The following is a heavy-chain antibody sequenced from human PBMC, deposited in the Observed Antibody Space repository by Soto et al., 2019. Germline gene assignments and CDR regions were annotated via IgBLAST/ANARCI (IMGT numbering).Heavy chain of an antibody. D-gene: IGHD4-4*01. Sequence: QITLKESGPTLVRPTETLTLTCTFSGFSLTTSGLGVGWIRQPPGKALEWLALIYWNDEKRYRPSLHSRLSITKDTSRNQVVLTMTNMDPVDTGTYYCTHRTPVTPGLNWGPGTLVTVSS. CDR1: GFSLTTSGLG. J-gene: IGHJ4*02. CDR3: THRTPVTPGLN. V-gene: IGHV2-5*01. CDR2: IYWNDEK.